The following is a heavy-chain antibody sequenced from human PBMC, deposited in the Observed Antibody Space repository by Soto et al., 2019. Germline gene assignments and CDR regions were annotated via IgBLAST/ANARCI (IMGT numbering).Heavy chain of an antibody. Sequence: GGSLRLSCEASLFTFSSYAMSCVRQARGKGLEWVSAISGGGYTYYADSVKGRFTISRDNSKNTLYLQMNSLRAEDTAIYYCVRDIVIVPAASPMGYFDYWGQGALVTVSS. J-gene: IGHJ4*02. CDR3: VRDIVIVPAASPMGYFDY. CDR1: LFTFSSYA. V-gene: IGHV3-23*01. D-gene: IGHD2-2*01. CDR2: ISGGGYT.